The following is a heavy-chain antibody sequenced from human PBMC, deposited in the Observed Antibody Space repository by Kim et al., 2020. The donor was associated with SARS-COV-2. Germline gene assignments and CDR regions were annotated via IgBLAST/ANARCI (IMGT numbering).Heavy chain of an antibody. CDR2: ISGSGGST. CDR3: AKDNLRDILPAWYFDY. Sequence: GGSLRLSCAASGFTFSSYAMSWVRQAPGKGLEWVSAISGSGGSTYYADSVKGRFTISRDNSKNTLYLQMNSLRDEDTAVYYCAKDNLRDILPAWYFDYWGQGTLVTVSS. D-gene: IGHD3-9*01. V-gene: IGHV3-23*01. J-gene: IGHJ4*02. CDR1: GFTFSSYA.